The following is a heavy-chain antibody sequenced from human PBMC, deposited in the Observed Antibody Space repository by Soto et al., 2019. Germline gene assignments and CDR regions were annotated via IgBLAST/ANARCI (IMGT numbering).Heavy chain of an antibody. J-gene: IGHJ4*02. CDR1: GGSFSGYY. CDR2: INHSGST. CDR3: ASVSLHDYSIQYYFDC. D-gene: IGHD4-4*01. V-gene: IGHV4-34*01. Sequence: SETLSLTCAVYGGSFSGYYWSWIRQPPGKGLEWIGEINHSGSTNYNPSLKSRVTISVDTSKNQFSLKLSSVTAADTAVYYCASVSLHDYSIQYYFDCWGQGTLVTVSS.